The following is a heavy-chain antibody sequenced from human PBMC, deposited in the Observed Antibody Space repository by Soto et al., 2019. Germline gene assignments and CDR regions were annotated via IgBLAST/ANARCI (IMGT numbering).Heavy chain of an antibody. CDR1: GFTFSSYA. Sequence: PVGSLRLSCAASGFTFSSYAMSWVRQAPGKGLEWVSAISGSGGSTYYADSVKGRFTISRDNSKNTLYLQMNSLRAEDTAVYYCANQPQYSSLVDYWGQGTLVTVSS. D-gene: IGHD6-19*01. CDR3: ANQPQYSSLVDY. V-gene: IGHV3-23*01. CDR2: ISGSGGST. J-gene: IGHJ4*02.